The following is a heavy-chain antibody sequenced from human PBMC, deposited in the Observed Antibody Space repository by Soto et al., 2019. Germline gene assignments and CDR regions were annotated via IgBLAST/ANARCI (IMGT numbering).Heavy chain of an antibody. CDR3: AKAPQEDGYNPGPFDY. D-gene: IGHD5-12*01. CDR2: ISWDGGST. CDR1: GFTFDDYT. V-gene: IGHV3-43*01. J-gene: IGHJ4*02. Sequence: SLRLSCAASGFTFDDYTMHWVRQAPEKGLEWVSLISWDGGSTYYADSVKGRFTISRDNSKNSLYLQMNSLRTEDTALYYCAKAPQEDGYNPGPFDYWGQGTLVTVSS.